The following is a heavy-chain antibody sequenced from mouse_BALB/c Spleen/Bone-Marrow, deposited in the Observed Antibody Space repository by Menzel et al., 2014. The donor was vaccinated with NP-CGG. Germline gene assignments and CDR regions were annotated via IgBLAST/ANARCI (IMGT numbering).Heavy chain of an antibody. V-gene: IGHV5-6-5*01. J-gene: IGHJ2*01. D-gene: IGHD1-1*01. CDR2: ITRGGNT. Sequence: DVMLVESGGGLVKPGGSLKLSCAASGFTFSSYAMSWVRQTPKKRLEWVASITRGGNTYYPDSVKGRFTISRDNARDILYLQMSSLRSEDTAMYYCARGEIYYYGSTHYFDYWGQGTTLTVSS. CDR1: GFTFSSYA. CDR3: ARGEIYYYGSTHYFDY.